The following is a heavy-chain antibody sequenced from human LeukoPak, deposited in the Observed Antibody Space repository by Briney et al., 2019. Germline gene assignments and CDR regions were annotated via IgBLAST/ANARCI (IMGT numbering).Heavy chain of an antibody. Sequence: GGSLRLSCAASGFTFTHYGMHWVRQAPGKGLEWVSAISGSGGSTYYADSVKGRFTISRDNSKNTLYLQMNSLRAEDTAVYYCAKDPHVGATAVDYWGQGTLVTVSS. CDR2: ISGSGGST. CDR3: AKDPHVGATAVDY. V-gene: IGHV3-23*01. CDR1: GFTFTHYG. J-gene: IGHJ4*02. D-gene: IGHD1-26*01.